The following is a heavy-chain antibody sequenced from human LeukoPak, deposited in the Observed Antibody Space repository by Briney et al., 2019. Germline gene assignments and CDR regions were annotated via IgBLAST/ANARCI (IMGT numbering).Heavy chain of an antibody. Sequence: SETLSLTCTVSGGSISSYHWSWIRQPPGKGLEWIGYIYYSGSTNYNPSLKSRVTISVDTSKNQFSLRLSSVTAADTAVYYCARANGDDAFDIWGQGTMVTVSS. D-gene: IGHD4/OR15-4a*01. J-gene: IGHJ3*02. CDR3: ARANGDDAFDI. V-gene: IGHV4-59*01. CDR2: IYYSGST. CDR1: GGSISSYH.